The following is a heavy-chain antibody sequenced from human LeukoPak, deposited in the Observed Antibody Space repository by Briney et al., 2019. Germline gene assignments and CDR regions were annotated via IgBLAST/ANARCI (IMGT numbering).Heavy chain of an antibody. J-gene: IGHJ6*03. CDR2: IWSDGSTK. CDR3: AKDGQQLGLFDYYMDV. D-gene: IGHD6-13*01. CDR1: GLTFSNCG. Sequence: PGGSLRLSCAASGLTFSNCGMHWVRQAPGKGLEWVALIWSDGSTKYYADSVKGRFTVSRDNSKNTLYLHMNSLRAEDTAVYYCAKDGQQLGLFDYYMDVWGKGTTVTVSS. V-gene: IGHV3-33*06.